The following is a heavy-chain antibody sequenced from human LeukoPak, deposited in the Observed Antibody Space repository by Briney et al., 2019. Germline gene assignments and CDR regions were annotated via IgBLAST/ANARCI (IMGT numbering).Heavy chain of an antibody. CDR3: ARDRASGSGKFYFDY. CDR2: IYHSGST. CDR1: GGSISSSNW. V-gene: IGHV4-4*02. Sequence: SETLSLTCAVSGGSISSSNWWSWVRQPPGKGLEWIGEIYHSGSTNYNPSLKSRVTISVDTSKNQFSLKLSSVTAADTAVYYCARDRASGSGKFYFDYWGQGTLVTVSS. J-gene: IGHJ4*02. D-gene: IGHD3-10*01.